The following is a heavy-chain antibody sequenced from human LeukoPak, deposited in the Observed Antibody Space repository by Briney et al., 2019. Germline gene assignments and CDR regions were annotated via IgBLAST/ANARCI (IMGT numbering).Heavy chain of an antibody. CDR1: GFTSSSYG. V-gene: IGHV3-33*01. D-gene: IGHD4-17*01. CDR3: ARAYGDVLNWFDP. J-gene: IGHJ5*02. Sequence: GGSLRLSCAASGFTSSSYGMHWVRQAPGKGLEWVAVIWYDGSNKYYADSVKGRFTISRDNSKNTLYLQMNSLRAEDTAVYYCARAYGDVLNWFDPWGQGTLVTVSS. CDR2: IWYDGSNK.